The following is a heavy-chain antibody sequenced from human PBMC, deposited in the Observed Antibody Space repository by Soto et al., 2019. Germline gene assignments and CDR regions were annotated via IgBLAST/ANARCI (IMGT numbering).Heavy chain of an antibody. CDR1: GFTFRNYA. Sequence: EVQLVESGGGLVQPGGSLRLSCEASGFTFRNYAMHWVRQGTGKGLEWVSGISAAGDPDYADSVEGRFTISRENAQNSFCLQMNSLRVGDTAVYYCARTDRDFYGLDVWGQGTTVIVSS. CDR2: ISAAGDP. J-gene: IGHJ6*02. CDR3: ARTDRDFYGLDV. V-gene: IGHV3-13*05.